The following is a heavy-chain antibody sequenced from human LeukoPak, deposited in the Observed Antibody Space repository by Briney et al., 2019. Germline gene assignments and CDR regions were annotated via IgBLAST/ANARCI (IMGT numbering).Heavy chain of an antibody. Sequence: GGSLRLSCAASGFTFSSYSMNWVRQAPGKGLEWVSYISSSGTTIHYADSVKGRFTISRDNAKNSLSLQMNSLRAEDTAVYYCAREEVLWFGEAYYMDVWGKGTTVTISS. V-gene: IGHV3-48*04. J-gene: IGHJ6*03. D-gene: IGHD3-10*01. CDR2: ISSSGTTI. CDR3: AREEVLWFGEAYYMDV. CDR1: GFTFSSYS.